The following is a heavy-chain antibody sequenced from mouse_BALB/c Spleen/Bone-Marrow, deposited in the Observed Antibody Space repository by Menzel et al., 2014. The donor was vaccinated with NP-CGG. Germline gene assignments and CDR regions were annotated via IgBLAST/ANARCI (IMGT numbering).Heavy chain of an antibody. J-gene: IGHJ4*01. CDR3: ARHGYYGSRAMDD. CDR2: ISNGGGST. D-gene: IGHD1-1*01. V-gene: IGHV5-12-2*01. CDR1: GFTFSSYT. Sequence: EVKLVESGGGLVQPGGSLKLSCAASGFTFSSYTMSWVRQTPEKRLEWVAYISNGGGSTYYPDTVKGRFTISRDNAKNTLYLQMSSLKSEDTAMYYCARHGYYGSRAMDDWVKEPQSPSPQ.